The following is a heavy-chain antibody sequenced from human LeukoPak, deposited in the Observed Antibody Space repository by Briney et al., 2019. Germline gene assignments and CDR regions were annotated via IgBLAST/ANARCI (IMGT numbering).Heavy chain of an antibody. CDR1: GLTFRSHW. CDR3: ARGVRWFDP. CDR2: IQPDGGET. Sequence: PGGSLRLSCVGSGLTFRSHWMTWIRQAPGKGVEWVANIQPDGGETYYVDSVTGRFTISRDNARNSLFLQMSSLRVEDTAVYYCARGVRWFDPWSQGTLVTVSS. D-gene: IGHD3-10*01. J-gene: IGHJ5*02. V-gene: IGHV3-7*01.